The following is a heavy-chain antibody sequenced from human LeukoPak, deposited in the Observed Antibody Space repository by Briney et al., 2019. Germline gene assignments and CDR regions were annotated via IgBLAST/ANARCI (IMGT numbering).Heavy chain of an antibody. Sequence: PGGSLRLSCAASGFTFSTYNMNWVRQAPGKGLEWDSSISTSSSYIYYADSVKGRFTISRDNARNSLFLQMNSLRAEDTAVYYCARDRERVAATGTLFTDWGQGILVTVSS. CDR2: ISTSSSYI. CDR1: GFTFSTYN. D-gene: IGHD6-13*01. J-gene: IGHJ4*02. CDR3: ARDRERVAATGTLFTD. V-gene: IGHV3-21*01.